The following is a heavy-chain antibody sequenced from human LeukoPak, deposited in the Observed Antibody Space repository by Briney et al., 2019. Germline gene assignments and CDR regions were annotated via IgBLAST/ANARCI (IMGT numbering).Heavy chain of an antibody. CDR3: ARDSGIVGYDY. CDR2: INPNSGGT. CDR1: GDTFTGYY. D-gene: IGHD3-10*01. V-gene: IGHV1-2*02. Sequence: ASVKVSCKASGDTFTGYYMHWVRQAPGQGLEWMGWINPNSGGTNYAQKFQGRVTMTRDTSISTAYMELSRLRSEDTAVYYCARDSGIVGYDYWGQGTLVTVSS. J-gene: IGHJ4*02.